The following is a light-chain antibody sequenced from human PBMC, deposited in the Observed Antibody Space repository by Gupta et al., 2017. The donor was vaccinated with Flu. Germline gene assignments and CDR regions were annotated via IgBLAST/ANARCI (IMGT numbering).Light chain of an antibody. V-gene: IGLV2-14*01. J-gene: IGLJ3*02. CDR2: EVS. CDR1: SSDVSGYDY. CDR3: SSYTSSSTLSGRV. Sequence: QSALTQPASVSGSPGQSITISCTGPSSDVSGYDYVSWYPQHPGKAPKLIVYEVSNRPSGVSNRFSGSKSGNTASLTISGLQAEDEADYYCSSYTSSSTLSGRVFGGGTKLTVL.